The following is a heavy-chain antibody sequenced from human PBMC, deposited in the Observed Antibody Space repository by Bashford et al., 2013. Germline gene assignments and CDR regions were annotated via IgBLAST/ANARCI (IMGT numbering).Heavy chain of an antibody. CDR2: ISSSSSYI. Sequence: GSLRLSCAASGFTFSSYSMNWVRQAPGKGLEWVSSISSSSSYIFYADSVKGRFTTSRDNAKNSLYLQMDSLRAEDTAVYYCATDYYDFWSGFHYYFDYWGQGTLVTVSS. CDR1: GFTFSSYS. CDR3: ATDYYDFWSGFHYYFDY. J-gene: IGHJ4*02. D-gene: IGHD3-3*01. V-gene: IGHV3-21*06.